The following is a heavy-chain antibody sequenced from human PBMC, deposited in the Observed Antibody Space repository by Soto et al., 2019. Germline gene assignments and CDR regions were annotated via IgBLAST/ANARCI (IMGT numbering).Heavy chain of an antibody. V-gene: IGHV4-31*03. CDR2: IYYSGST. J-gene: IGHJ4*02. Sequence: SETLSLTCTVSGGSISSGGYYWSWIRQHPGKGLEWIGYIYYSGSTYNNPSLKSRVTISVDTSKNQFSLKLSSVTAAYTAVYYCARRWGTTFDYWGQGTLVTVSS. CDR1: GGSISSGGYY. D-gene: IGHD3-16*01. CDR3: ARRWGTTFDY.